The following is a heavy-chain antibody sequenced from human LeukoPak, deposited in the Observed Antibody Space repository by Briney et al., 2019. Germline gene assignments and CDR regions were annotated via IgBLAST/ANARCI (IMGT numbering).Heavy chain of an antibody. V-gene: IGHV3-23*01. D-gene: IGHD3-10*02. J-gene: IGHJ6*04. CDR1: GFTFSSYA. Sequence: GGSLRLSCAASGFTFSSYAMSWVRQAPGKGLEWVSAISGSGGSTYYADSVKGRFTISRDNAKNSLYLQMNSLRAEDTAVYYCAELGSTMIGGVWGKGTTVTISS. CDR3: AELGSTMIGGV. CDR2: ISGSGGST.